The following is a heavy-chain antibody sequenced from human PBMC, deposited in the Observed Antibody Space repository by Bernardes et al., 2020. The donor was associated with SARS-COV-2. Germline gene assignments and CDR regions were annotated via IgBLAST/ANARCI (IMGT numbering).Heavy chain of an antibody. D-gene: IGHD1-26*01. CDR1: GFTFSTYS. Sequence: GGSLRLSRAASGFTFSTYSMDWVRQAPGKGLEWVSSISSRSSYIYYADSVKGRFTISRDNAKNSLYLQMNSLRAEDTAVYYCAGAWVGATVNDYWGQGTLVTVSS. CDR2: ISSRSSYI. CDR3: AGAWVGATVNDY. V-gene: IGHV3-21*01. J-gene: IGHJ4*02.